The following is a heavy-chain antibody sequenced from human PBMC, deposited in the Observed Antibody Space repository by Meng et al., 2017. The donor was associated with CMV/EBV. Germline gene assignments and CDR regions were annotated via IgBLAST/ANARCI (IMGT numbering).Heavy chain of an antibody. J-gene: IGHJ5*02. CDR2: IYTSGST. Sequence: QGQLQGRRPGPGTHSEPLSPTCTVSGGSISSYYLSCIRQPAGKGLEWIGRIYTSGSTNYNPSLKSRVTMSVDTSKNQFSLKLSSVTAADTAVYYCAREIVVVPAAIDNWFDPWGQGTLVTVSS. D-gene: IGHD2-2*02. CDR1: GGSISSYY. CDR3: AREIVVVPAAIDNWFDP. V-gene: IGHV4-4*07.